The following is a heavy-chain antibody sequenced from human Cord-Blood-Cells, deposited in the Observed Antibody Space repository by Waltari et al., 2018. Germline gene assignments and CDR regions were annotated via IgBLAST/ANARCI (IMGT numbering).Heavy chain of an antibody. D-gene: IGHD6-13*01. CDR2: INPNSGGT. V-gene: IGHV1-2*02. CDR3: ARVGSSWYYLDY. Sequence: QVQLVQSGAEVKKPGVSVKVSCKASGYTSTGSYCPGVRQAHGQGLEWMGWINPNSGGTNYAQKFQGRVTMTRDTSISTAYMELSRLRSDDTAVYYCARVGSSWYYLDYWGQGTLVTVSS. CDR1: GYTSTGSY. J-gene: IGHJ4*02.